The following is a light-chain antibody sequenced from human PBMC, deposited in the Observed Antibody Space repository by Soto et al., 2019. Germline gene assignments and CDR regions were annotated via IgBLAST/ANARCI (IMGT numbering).Light chain of an antibody. CDR2: GAS. CDR3: QQYGISPWT. J-gene: IGKJ1*01. V-gene: IGKV3-20*01. Sequence: EIVLTQSPGTLSLSPGERATLSCRASQSVINSYLAWYQHKAGQAPRLLIYGASSRATGIPDKFSGSGSGTDFTLTISRLEPEDFAVYYCQQYGISPWTF. CDR1: QSVINSY.